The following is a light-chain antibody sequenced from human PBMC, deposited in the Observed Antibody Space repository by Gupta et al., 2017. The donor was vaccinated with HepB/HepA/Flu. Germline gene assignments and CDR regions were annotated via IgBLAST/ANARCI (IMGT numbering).Light chain of an antibody. V-gene: IGKV1-39*01. Sequence: DIQMTQSPSSLSASVGDRVTITCRASQSISRYLNWYQQKPRKAPKLLIYAASSLPSGVPSRFSGSGSWADFTLTISSLQPEDFATYYCQQSYTTPMCSFDQGTKLEIK. J-gene: IGKJ2*04. CDR3: QQSYTTPMCS. CDR2: AAS. CDR1: QSISRY.